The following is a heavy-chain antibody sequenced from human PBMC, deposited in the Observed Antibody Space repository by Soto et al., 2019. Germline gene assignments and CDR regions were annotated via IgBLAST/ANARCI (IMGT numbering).Heavy chain of an antibody. CDR3: SSSVAGPLAYFDY. CDR2: ISAYNGNT. D-gene: IGHD6-19*01. Sequence: QVQLVQSGAEVKKPGASVKVSCKASGYTFTSYGISWVRQAPGQGLEWMGWISAYNGNTMYAQKLQGRVTMTTDTSTSTAYVALGSLRSDGAAVYFCSSSVAGPLAYFDYWGQGTLVTVSS. V-gene: IGHV1-18*01. CDR1: GYTFTSYG. J-gene: IGHJ4*02.